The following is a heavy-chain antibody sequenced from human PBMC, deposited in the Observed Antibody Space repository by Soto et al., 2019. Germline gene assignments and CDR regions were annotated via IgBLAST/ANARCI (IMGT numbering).Heavy chain of an antibody. CDR2: ISGSGGST. J-gene: IGHJ6*02. V-gene: IGHV3-23*01. CDR1: GFTFSSYA. D-gene: IGHD3-22*01. Sequence: GGSLRLSCAASGFTFSSYAMSWVRQAPGKGLEWVSAISGSGGSTYYADSVKGRFTISRDNSKNTLYLQMNSLRAEDTAVYYCAKEGDSSGYYFYWATLMDYYYYYGMDVWGQGTTVTVSS. CDR3: AKEGDSSGYYFYWATLMDYYYYYGMDV.